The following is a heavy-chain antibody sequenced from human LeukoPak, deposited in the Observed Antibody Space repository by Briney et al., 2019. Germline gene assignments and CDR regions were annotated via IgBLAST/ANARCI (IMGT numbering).Heavy chain of an antibody. CDR1: GFTFDGYV. CDR2: ISGDGTVT. J-gene: IGHJ6*03. D-gene: IGHD3-16*01. Sequence: GGSLRLSCAASGFTFDGYVMHWVRQPPGKGLEWVSLISGDGTVTYYVDSVKGRFTISRDNAKNSLYMQMNSLRAEDTAVYYCARVMSASVWRTYGSYYYYYYMDVWGKGTTVTVSS. CDR3: ARVMSASVWRTYGSYYYYYYMDV. V-gene: IGHV3-43*02.